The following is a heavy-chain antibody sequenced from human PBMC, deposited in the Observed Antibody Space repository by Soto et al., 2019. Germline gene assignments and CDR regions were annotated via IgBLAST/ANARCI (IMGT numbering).Heavy chain of an antibody. CDR1: GFTFSSYS. V-gene: IGHV3-21*01. Sequence: EVQLVESGGGLVKPGGTLRLYCASSGFTFSSYSMNWVRQAPGKGLEWVSSISSSSSYIYYADSVKGRFTISRDNAKKWLYLQMNSLRAEDTAVYYCATLDHLVRGVIMANDYWGQGTMVTVSS. J-gene: IGHJ4*02. CDR2: ISSSSSYI. D-gene: IGHD3-10*01. CDR3: ATLDHLVRGVIMANDY.